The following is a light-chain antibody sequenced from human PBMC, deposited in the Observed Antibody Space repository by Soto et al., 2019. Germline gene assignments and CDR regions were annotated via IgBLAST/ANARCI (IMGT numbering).Light chain of an antibody. CDR2: DVS. J-gene: IGKJ5*01. Sequence: AIQLTQSPSSLSASVGDRVTITCRASQDIRGALAWYQQKPGKPPKLLIFDVSSLQSGVPSRFSGSGSGTDFTLTLSSLQPEDFATYYCQQFNTYPITFGQGTRLEI. V-gene: IGKV1-13*02. CDR3: QQFNTYPIT. CDR1: QDIRGA.